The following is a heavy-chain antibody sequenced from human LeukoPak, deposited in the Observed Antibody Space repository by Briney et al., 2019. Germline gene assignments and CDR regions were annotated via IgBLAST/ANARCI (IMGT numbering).Heavy chain of an antibody. J-gene: IGHJ3*02. CDR1: GFTFSDYY. V-gene: IGHV3-11*01. Sequence: GGSLRLSCAASGFTFSDYYMSWIRQAPGKGLEWVSYISSSGSTIYYADSVKGRFTISRDNAKNSLYLQMNSLRAEDTAVYYCARAVRADYYDSSGYAFDIWGQGTMVTVSS. CDR3: ARAVRADYYDSSGYAFDI. D-gene: IGHD3-22*01. CDR2: ISSSGSTI.